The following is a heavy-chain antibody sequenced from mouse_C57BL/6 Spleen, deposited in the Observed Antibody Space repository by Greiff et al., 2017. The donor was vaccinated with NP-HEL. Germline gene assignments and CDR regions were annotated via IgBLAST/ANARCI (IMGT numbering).Heavy chain of an antibody. J-gene: IGHJ4*01. D-gene: IGHD4-1*01. CDR1: GYAFSSSW. CDR3: ARVSWVYYAMDD. Sequence: QVQLQQSGPELVKPGASVKISCKASGYAFSSSWMNWVKQRPGKGLEWIGRIYPGDGDTNYNGKFKGKATLTADKSSSTAYMQLSSLTSEDSAVYFCARVSWVYYAMDDWGQGTSVTVSS. V-gene: IGHV1-82*01. CDR2: IYPGDGDT.